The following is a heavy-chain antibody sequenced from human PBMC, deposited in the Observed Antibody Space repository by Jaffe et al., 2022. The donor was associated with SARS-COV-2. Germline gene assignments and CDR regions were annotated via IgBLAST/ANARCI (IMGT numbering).Heavy chain of an antibody. CDR1: GASISRYH. Sequence: QVQLQESGPRLLKPSETLFLTCAVSGASISRYHWAWIRQPPGRGLEYIGDLYYTGNTYYTPSFKSRVVISADKSKNQFSLNLDSVTPADTAVYYCARRLGVTGAFDIWGQGTMVAVSS. CDR3: ARRLGVTGAFDI. J-gene: IGHJ3*02. D-gene: IGHD3-10*01. CDR2: LYYTGNT. V-gene: IGHV4-59*01.